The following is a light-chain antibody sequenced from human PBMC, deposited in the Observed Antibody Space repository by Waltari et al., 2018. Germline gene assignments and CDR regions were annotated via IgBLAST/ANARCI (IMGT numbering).Light chain of an antibody. CDR2: WAS. V-gene: IGKV4-1*01. J-gene: IGKJ4*01. CDR1: QSVLYSSNNKND. CDR3: QQYFGIPLT. Sequence: DIVMTQSPDSLAVSLGERATINCKSSQSVLYSSNNKNDLAWYQQKPGQPPKLLIHWASIRESGVPDRFSGSGSGTDFTLTISSLQAEDVAVYFCQQYFGIPLTFGGGTKVEIK.